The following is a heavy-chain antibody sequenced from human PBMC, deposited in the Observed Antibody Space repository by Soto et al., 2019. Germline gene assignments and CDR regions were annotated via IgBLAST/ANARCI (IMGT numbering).Heavy chain of an antibody. CDR1: GYTFTSYA. J-gene: IGHJ4*02. Sequence: QVQLVQSGAEVKKPGASVKVSCKASGYTFTSYAMHWVRQAPGQRLEWMGWINAGNGNTKYSQKFQGRVTITRDTSASTAYMELSSLRSEHTAVYYCARSIVVVTALDYWGQGTLITVSS. CDR2: INAGNGNT. D-gene: IGHD2-21*02. CDR3: ARSIVVVTALDY. V-gene: IGHV1-3*01.